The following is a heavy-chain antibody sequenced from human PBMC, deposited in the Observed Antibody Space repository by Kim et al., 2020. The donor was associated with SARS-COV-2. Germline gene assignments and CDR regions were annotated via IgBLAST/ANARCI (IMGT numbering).Heavy chain of an antibody. CDR3: ARDGGKYYTEFDY. D-gene: IGHD1-26*01. CDR2: FSSNGINA. CDR1: GFTFSTYA. Sequence: GGSLRLSCAASGFTFSTYAMHWVRQAPGKGLDWVAVFSSNGINAYYADSMKGRFTISRDNSKNSLYLQMNSLRPDDTAVYYCARDGGKYYTEFDYWGQGTLVTVSS. J-gene: IGHJ4*02. V-gene: IGHV3-30*04.